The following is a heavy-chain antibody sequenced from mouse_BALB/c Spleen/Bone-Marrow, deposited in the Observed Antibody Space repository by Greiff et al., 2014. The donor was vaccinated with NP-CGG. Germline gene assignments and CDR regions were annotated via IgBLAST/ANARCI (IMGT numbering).Heavy chain of an antibody. V-gene: IGHV1-4*01. CDR1: GYTFTSYT. D-gene: IGHD2-4*01. CDR3: ARPRNYDEVDY. Sequence: VQVVESGAELARPGASVKMSCKASGYTFTSYTMHWVKQRPGQGLEWIGYINPSSGYTNYNQKFKDKATLTADKSSSTAYMQLSSLTSEDSAVYYCARPRNYDEVDYWGQGTTLTVSP. CDR2: INPSSGYT. J-gene: IGHJ2*01.